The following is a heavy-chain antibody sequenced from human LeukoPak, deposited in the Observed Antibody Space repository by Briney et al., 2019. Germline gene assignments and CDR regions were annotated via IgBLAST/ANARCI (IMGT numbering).Heavy chain of an antibody. Sequence: SETLSLTCTASGGTISSYYWSWIRQPPGKGLEWIGFIYYTGSTTYNSSLKSRVTISVDTSKNQFSLKLSSVTPADTAVYYCARVGGYSSSWYLGYWGQGTLVTVSS. D-gene: IGHD6-19*01. CDR2: IYYTGST. CDR1: GGTISSYY. CDR3: ARVGGYSSSWYLGY. V-gene: IGHV4-59*01. J-gene: IGHJ4*02.